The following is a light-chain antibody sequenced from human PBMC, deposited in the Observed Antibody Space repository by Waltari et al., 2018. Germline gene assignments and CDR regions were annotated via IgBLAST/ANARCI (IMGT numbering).Light chain of an antibody. CDR1: QTISKY. J-gene: IGKJ1*01. Sequence: DIQMTQSPLSLSASVGDRVTITCRARQTISKYLNWYQQKTGKAPKLLIHAASRLQSGVPSRFSGSGSETEFTLTINSLQLEDFAIYYCQQTYTTPTWTFGQGTRVEIK. V-gene: IGKV1-39*01. CDR2: AAS. CDR3: QQTYTTPTWT.